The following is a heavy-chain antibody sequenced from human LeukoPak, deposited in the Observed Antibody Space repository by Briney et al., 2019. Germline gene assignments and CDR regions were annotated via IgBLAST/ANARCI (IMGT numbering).Heavy chain of an antibody. J-gene: IGHJ4*02. Sequence: HGESLKISCAGSGYSFTNYWIGWVRQMPGKGLEWMGIMYPGDSEATYSPSFQGQVTISADKSISTAYLQWSSLKASDTAMYYCARRDNWKYDYWGQGTLVTVSS. CDR2: MYPGDSEA. CDR3: ARRDNWKYDY. V-gene: IGHV5-51*01. CDR1: GYSFTNYW. D-gene: IGHD1-1*01.